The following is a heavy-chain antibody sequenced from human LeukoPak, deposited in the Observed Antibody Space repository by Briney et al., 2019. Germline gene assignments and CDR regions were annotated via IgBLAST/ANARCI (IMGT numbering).Heavy chain of an antibody. CDR1: GFTFSNAW. D-gene: IGHD3-22*01. V-gene: IGHV3-15*01. CDR3: TTDVVVITGDAFDI. Sequence: GGSLRLSCAASGFTFSNAWMSWVRQAPGKGLEWVGRIKSKTDVETTDYAAPVKGRFTISRDDSKNTLYLQMNSLKTGDTAVYYCTTDVVVITGDAFDIWGQGTMVTVSS. CDR2: IKSKTDVETT. J-gene: IGHJ3*02.